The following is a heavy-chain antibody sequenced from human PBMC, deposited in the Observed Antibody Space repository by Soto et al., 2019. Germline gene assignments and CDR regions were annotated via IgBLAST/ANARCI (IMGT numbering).Heavy chain of an antibody. Sequence: QLQLQESGPGLVKSSETLSLTCTVSGGSVTTSDYSWGWIRQPPGEGLEWIGSVYYSGSTHYNPSLESRVTLSVDTSKNQFSLKLNSVTAADTAVYYCARQWGNWYWAFNVWGQGTMVTVSS. CDR3: ARQWGNWYWAFNV. D-gene: IGHD6-13*01. CDR2: VYYSGST. V-gene: IGHV4-39*01. CDR1: GGSVTTSDYS. J-gene: IGHJ3*01.